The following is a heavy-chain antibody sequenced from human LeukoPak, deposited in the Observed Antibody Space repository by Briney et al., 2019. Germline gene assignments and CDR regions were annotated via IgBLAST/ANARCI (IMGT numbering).Heavy chain of an antibody. Sequence: GGSLRLSCAASGFTFSSYGMHWVRQAPGKGLGWVAVIWYDGSNKYYADSVKGRFTISRDNSKNTLYLQMNSLRAEDTAVYYCAKEGLSHSNYSGYFDYWGQGTLVTVSS. CDR1: GFTFSSYG. CDR2: IWYDGSNK. D-gene: IGHD4-11*01. CDR3: AKEGLSHSNYSGYFDY. V-gene: IGHV3-33*06. J-gene: IGHJ4*02.